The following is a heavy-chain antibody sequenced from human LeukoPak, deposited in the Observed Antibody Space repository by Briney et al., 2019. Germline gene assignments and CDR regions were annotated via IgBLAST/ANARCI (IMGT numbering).Heavy chain of an antibody. CDR2: IYYSGST. D-gene: IGHD2-21*02. CDR1: GGSISSSSYY. Sequence: SETLSLTCTVSGGSISSSSYYWGWIRQPPGKGLEWIGSIYYSGSTYYNPSLKSRVTISVDTSKNQFPLKLSSVTAADTAVYYCARQVTVGSFFDYWGQGTPVTVSS. CDR3: ARQVTVGSFFDY. V-gene: IGHV4-39*01. J-gene: IGHJ4*02.